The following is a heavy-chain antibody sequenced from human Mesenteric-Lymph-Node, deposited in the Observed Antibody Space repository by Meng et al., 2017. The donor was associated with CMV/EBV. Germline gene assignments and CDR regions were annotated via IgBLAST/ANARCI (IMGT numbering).Heavy chain of an antibody. J-gene: IGHJ3*02. Sequence: GESLEISCAASGFTFNNYLIHWVRQAPGKGLEWVTVISYDGSKKYYAESVKGRFTISRDNSKNTLYLQMNSLRIEDTAVYYCLRSFGGPDAFDIWGQGTMVTVSS. V-gene: IGHV3-30*04. CDR3: LRSFGGPDAFDI. CDR2: ISYDGSKK. CDR1: GFTFNNYL. D-gene: IGHD3-3*01.